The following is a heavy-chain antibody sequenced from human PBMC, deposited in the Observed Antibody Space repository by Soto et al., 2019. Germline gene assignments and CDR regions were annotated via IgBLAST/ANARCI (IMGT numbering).Heavy chain of an antibody. CDR3: ARELASVVAASVGGMDV. J-gene: IGHJ6*02. V-gene: IGHV4-31*03. Sequence: SETLSFTCTVSGGSISSGGYYWSWIRQHPGKGLEWIGYIYYSGSTYYNPSLKSRVTISVDTSKNQFSLKLSSVTAADTAVYYCARELASVVAASVGGMDVWGQGTTVTVSS. CDR1: GGSISSGGYY. D-gene: IGHD2-15*01. CDR2: IYYSGST.